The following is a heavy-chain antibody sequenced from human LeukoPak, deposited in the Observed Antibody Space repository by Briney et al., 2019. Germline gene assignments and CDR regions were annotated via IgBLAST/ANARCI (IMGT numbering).Heavy chain of an antibody. V-gene: IGHV3-21*01. CDR2: ISSSSSYI. CDR3: ARVIQLWFDAFDI. CDR1: GFTFSSYS. D-gene: IGHD5-18*01. Sequence: PGGSLRPSCAASGFTFSSYSMNWVRQAPGKGLEWVSSISSSSSYIYYADSVKGRFTISRDNSKNTLYLQMNSLRAEDTAVYYCARVIQLWFDAFDIWGQGTMVTVSS. J-gene: IGHJ3*02.